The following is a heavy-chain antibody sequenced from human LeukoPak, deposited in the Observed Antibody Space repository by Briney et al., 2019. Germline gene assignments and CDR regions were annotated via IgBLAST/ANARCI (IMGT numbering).Heavy chain of an antibody. CDR1: GGTFSSYA. Sequence: VASVKVSCKASGGTFSSYAISWVRQAPGQGLEWMGWINPNSGGTNYAQKFQGRVTMTRDTSISTAYMELSRLRSDDTAVYYCARAVGETDYWGQGTLVTVSS. CDR2: INPNSGGT. D-gene: IGHD3-16*01. CDR3: ARAVGETDY. V-gene: IGHV1-2*02. J-gene: IGHJ4*02.